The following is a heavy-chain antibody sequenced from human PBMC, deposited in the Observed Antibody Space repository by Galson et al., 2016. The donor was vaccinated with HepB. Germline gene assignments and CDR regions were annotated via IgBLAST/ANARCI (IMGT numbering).Heavy chain of an antibody. CDR2: ISGSGGST. Sequence: SLRLSCAASGFTFSRYGMHWVRQAPGKGLEWVSGISGSGGSTYYADSVKGRFTISRDNSKNTLYLQMNSLRAEDTAVYYCAKDFWAVADSANYFDNWGQGTLGTVSS. CDR3: AKDFWAVADSANYFDN. V-gene: IGHV3-23*01. D-gene: IGHD6-19*01. CDR1: GFTFSRYG. J-gene: IGHJ4*02.